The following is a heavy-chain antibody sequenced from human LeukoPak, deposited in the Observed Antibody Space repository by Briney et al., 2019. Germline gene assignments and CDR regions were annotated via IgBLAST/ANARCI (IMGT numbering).Heavy chain of an antibody. J-gene: IGHJ5*02. V-gene: IGHV3-23*01. CDR1: GFTFSSYA. Sequence: GGSLRLSCAAPGFTFSSYAMSWVRQAPGKGLEWVSAISGSGGSTYYADSVKGRFTISRDNSKNTLYLQMNSLRAEDTAVYYCAKEVGYSSSWYEEDWFDPWGQGTLVTVSS. D-gene: IGHD6-13*01. CDR3: AKEVGYSSSWYEEDWFDP. CDR2: ISGSGGST.